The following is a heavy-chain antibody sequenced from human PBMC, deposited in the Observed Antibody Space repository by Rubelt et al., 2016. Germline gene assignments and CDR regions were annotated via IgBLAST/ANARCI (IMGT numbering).Heavy chain of an antibody. J-gene: IGHJ6*02. CDR3: ARSSVVRGVIGPYYYYGMDV. Sequence: QVQLVQSGAEVKKPGSSVKVSCKASGGTFSSYAISWVRQAPGQGLEWMGGIIPILGIANYAQKFQGRVTITADKSTSTAYMELSSLRSEDTAVYYCARSSVVRGVIGPYYYYGMDVWGQGTTVTVSS. V-gene: IGHV1-69*10. CDR2: IIPILGIA. CDR1: GGTFSSYA. D-gene: IGHD3-10*01.